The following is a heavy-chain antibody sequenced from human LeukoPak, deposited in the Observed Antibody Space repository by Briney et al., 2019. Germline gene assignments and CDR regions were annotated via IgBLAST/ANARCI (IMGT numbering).Heavy chain of an antibody. J-gene: IGHJ5*01. CDR3: AREKFDS. V-gene: IGHV3-23*01. CDR1: GFTITTYA. CDR2: ISGSGSST. Sequence: GSLRLSCSASGFTITTYAMSWVRQAPGKGLEWASAISGSGSSTYYADSAKGRFTISRDNSNSLISLQMNNLTTEDTAAYYCAREKFDSWGQGTLVTVSP.